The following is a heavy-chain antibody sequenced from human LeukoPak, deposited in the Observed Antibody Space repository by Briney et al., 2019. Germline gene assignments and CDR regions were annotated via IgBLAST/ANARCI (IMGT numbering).Heavy chain of an antibody. CDR1: GFTFDDYA. CDR3: AKDYYYDSSGYLPYYFDC. V-gene: IGHV3-43*02. J-gene: IGHJ4*02. Sequence: GGSLRLSCAASGFTFDDYAMHWVRQAPGKGLEWVSLIGGDGGSTYYADSVKGRFTISRDNSKNSLYLQMNSLRTEDTALYYCAKDYYYDSSGYLPYYFDCWGQGTLVTVSS. CDR2: IGGDGGST. D-gene: IGHD3-22*01.